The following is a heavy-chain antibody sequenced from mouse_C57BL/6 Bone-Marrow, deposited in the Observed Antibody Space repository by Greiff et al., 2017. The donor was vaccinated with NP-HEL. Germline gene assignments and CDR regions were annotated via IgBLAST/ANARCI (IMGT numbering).Heavy chain of an antibody. CDR2: ISDGGSYT. J-gene: IGHJ1*03. D-gene: IGHD1-1*01. CDR3: ASGEITTVVGYFDV. CDR1: GFTFSSYA. Sequence: EVQRVESGGGLVKPGGSLKLSCAASGFTFSSYAMSWVRQTPDKRLEWVATISDGGSYTYYPDNVNGRFTISRDNAKNNLYLQMSHLKSEDTAMYYCASGEITTVVGYFDVWGTGTTVTVSS. V-gene: IGHV5-4*01.